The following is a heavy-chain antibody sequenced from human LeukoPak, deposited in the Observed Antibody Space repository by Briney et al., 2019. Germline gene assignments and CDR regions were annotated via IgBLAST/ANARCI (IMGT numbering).Heavy chain of an antibody. D-gene: IGHD6-13*01. Sequence: ASVKVSCKASGYTFTSYDINWVRQATGQGLEWMGWMNPNSGNTGYAQKFQGRVTMTRNTSISTAYMELSSLRSEDTAVYYCAVGFSSWYYYYCYMDVWGKGTTVTVSS. J-gene: IGHJ6*03. CDR1: GYTFTSYD. CDR2: MNPNSGNT. CDR3: AVGFSSWYYYYCYMDV. V-gene: IGHV1-8*01.